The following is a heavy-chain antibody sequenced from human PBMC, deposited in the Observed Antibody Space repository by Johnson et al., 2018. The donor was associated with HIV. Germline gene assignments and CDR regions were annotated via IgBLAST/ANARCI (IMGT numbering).Heavy chain of an antibody. CDR3: AKDGDDGDEADGTKGAFDI. V-gene: IGHV3-30*18. Sequence: QVQLVESGGGLVKPGGSLRLSCVGSGFTFSDYYMSWVRQAPGKGLEWVALISYDGTKTYYVDSVKARFTISRDDARNTLYLQMNSLRVEDTALYYCAKDGDDGDEADGTKGAFDIWGQGTMVTVSS. J-gene: IGHJ3*02. CDR1: GFTFSDYY. CDR2: ISYDGTKT. D-gene: IGHD2-2*01.